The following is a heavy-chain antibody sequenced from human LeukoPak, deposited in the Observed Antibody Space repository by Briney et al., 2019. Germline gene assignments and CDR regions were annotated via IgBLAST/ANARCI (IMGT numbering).Heavy chain of an antibody. CDR3: ARGGSGPYPRLDY. CDR2: IFYSGST. J-gene: IGHJ4*02. CDR1: GGSISSYY. V-gene: IGHV4-59*01. Sequence: SETLPLTCTVSGGSISSYYWSWIRQSPGKGLEWIGYIFYSGSTNYSPSLKSRVTISVDTSKNQFSLKLSSVTAADTAVYYCARGGSGPYPRLDYWGQGSLVTVSS. D-gene: IGHD6-19*01.